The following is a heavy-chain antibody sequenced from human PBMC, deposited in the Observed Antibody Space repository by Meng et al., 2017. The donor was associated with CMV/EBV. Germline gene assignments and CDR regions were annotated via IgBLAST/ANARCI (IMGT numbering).Heavy chain of an antibody. CDR1: GGSISSYY. CDR3: ARDLRFGKYCSGGSCEIHYYYGMDV. V-gene: IGHV4-59*01. J-gene: IGHJ6*02. CDR2: ICYSGST. Sequence: SETLSLTCTVSGGSISSYYWSWIRQPPGKGLEWIGYICYSGSTNYNPSLKSRVTISVDTSKNQFSLKLSSVTAADTAVYYCARDLRFGKYCSGGSCEIHYYYGMDVWGQGTTVTVSS. D-gene: IGHD2-15*01.